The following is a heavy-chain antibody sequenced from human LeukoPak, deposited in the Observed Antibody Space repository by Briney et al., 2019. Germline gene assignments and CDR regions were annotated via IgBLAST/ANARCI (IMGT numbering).Heavy chain of an antibody. CDR1: GFIFRDYA. CDR3: AKLTTGGYCDSTSCYAGFEY. J-gene: IGHJ4*02. CDR2: IIDEGSRT. Sequence: GGSLRLSCAASGFIFRDYAMSWVRQVPGMGLEWVSAIIDEGSRTYYADSVKGRLTISRDNSKSMLYMQMNSLSADDTAIYYCAKLTTGGYCDSTSCYAGFEYWGQGALVTVSS. D-gene: IGHD2-2*03. V-gene: IGHV3-23*01.